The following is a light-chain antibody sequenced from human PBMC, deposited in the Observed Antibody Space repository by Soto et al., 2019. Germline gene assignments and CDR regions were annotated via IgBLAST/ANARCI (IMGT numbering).Light chain of an antibody. Sequence: QSVLTQPASVSGSPGQSTTISCTGTSSDVGASKYVSWYQHHPGKAPKLMIFEVSNRPSGVSNRFSGSKSGNTASLTISGLQAEDEADYYCSSYTISSTWVFGGGTKLTVL. J-gene: IGLJ3*02. CDR3: SSYTISSTWV. CDR1: SSDVGASKY. V-gene: IGLV2-14*01. CDR2: EVS.